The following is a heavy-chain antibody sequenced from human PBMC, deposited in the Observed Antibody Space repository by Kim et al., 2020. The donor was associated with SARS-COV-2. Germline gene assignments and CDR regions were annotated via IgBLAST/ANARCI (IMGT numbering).Heavy chain of an antibody. Sequence: SETLSLTCTVSGGSISSSSYYWGWIRQPPGKGLEWIGSIYYSGSTYYNPSLKSRVTISVDTSKNQFSLKLSSVTAADTAVYYCARVTWELLPTTNWFDPWGQGTLVTVSS. J-gene: IGHJ5*02. CDR1: GGSISSSSYY. D-gene: IGHD1-26*01. V-gene: IGHV4-39*07. CDR2: IYYSGST. CDR3: ARVTWELLPTTNWFDP.